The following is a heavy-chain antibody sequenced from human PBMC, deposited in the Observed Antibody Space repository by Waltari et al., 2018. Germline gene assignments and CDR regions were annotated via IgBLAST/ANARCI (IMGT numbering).Heavy chain of an antibody. CDR2: INHSGST. V-gene: IGHV4-34*01. D-gene: IGHD3-3*01. CDR1: GGSCSGYY. CDR3: ARARQNYVFWSGYYSSYYFDY. Sequence: QVQLQQWGAGLLKPSETLSLTCAVYGGSCSGYYWSWIRQPPGKGLEWIGEINHSGSTNYNPSLKSRVTISVDTSKNQFSLKLSSVTAADTAVYYCARARQNYVFWSGYYSSYYFDYLGQGTLVTVSS. J-gene: IGHJ4*02.